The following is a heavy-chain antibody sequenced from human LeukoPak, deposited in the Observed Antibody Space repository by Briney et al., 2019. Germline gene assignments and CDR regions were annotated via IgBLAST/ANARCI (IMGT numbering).Heavy chain of an antibody. V-gene: IGHV3-30-3*01. Sequence: GRSLRLSCAASGFTFSSYAMHWVRQAPGKGLEWVAVISYDGSNKYYADSVKGRFTISKDNYKNTLYLQMNSLRAEDTDVYYCAREGKVLVGATESYYYYGMDVWGQGTTGTVSS. CDR3: AREGKVLVGATESYYYYGMDV. J-gene: IGHJ6*02. CDR1: GFTFSSYA. D-gene: IGHD1-26*01. CDR2: ISYDGSNK.